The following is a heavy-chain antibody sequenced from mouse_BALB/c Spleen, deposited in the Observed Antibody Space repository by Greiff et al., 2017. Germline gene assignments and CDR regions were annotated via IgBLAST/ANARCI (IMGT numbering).Heavy chain of an antibody. CDR3: ARANSFAY. Sequence: DVKLVESGGGLVKPGGSLKLSCAASGFTFSDYYMYWVRQTPEKRLEWVATISDGGSYTYYPDSVKGRFTISRDNAKNNLYLQMSSLKSEDTAMYCCARANSFAYWGQGTLVTVSA. CDR1: GFTFSDYY. D-gene: IGHD4-1*01. J-gene: IGHJ3*01. CDR2: ISDGGSYT. V-gene: IGHV5-4*02.